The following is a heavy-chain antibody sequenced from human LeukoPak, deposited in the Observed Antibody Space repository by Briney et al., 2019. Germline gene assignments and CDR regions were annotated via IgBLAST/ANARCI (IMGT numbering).Heavy chain of an antibody. CDR3: ARGVIAAPHYYYGMDV. CDR1: GVSFSGYY. D-gene: IGHD6-6*01. V-gene: IGHV4-34*01. J-gene: IGHJ6*02. CDR2: INHSGST. Sequence: SETLSLTCAVYGVSFSGYYWSWIRQPPGKGLEWIGEINHSGSTNYNPSLKSRVTISVDTSKNQFSPKLSSVTAADTAVYYCARGVIAAPHYYYGMDVWGQGTTVTVSS.